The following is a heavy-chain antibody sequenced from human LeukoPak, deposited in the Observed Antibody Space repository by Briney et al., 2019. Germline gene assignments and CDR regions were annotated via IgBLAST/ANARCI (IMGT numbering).Heavy chain of an antibody. D-gene: IGHD1-26*01. J-gene: IGHJ3*02. CDR1: GCIFSSYE. CDR3: ARDLWYSGSRAPPRAFDI. CDR2: SSSSGRTM. Sequence: PGGSLRLSCEASGCIFSSYEMNWVRQAPRKGQERVSFSSSSGRTMYYADSEKGPFTVSRDNAKNSVSLQMNSLRAEDTAVYYCARDLWYSGSRAPPRAFDIWGQGTMVTVSS. V-gene: IGHV3-48*03.